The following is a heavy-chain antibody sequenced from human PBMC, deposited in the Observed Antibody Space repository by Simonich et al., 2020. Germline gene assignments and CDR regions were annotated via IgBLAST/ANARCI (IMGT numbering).Heavy chain of an antibody. CDR3: ARVRFEAFDI. CDR2: INPNSGGT. CDR1: GYTFNGYN. J-gene: IGHJ3*02. V-gene: IGHV1-2*02. Sequence: QVQLVQAGAEVKKPGASVKVSCKASGYTFNGYNMHWERQAPGQGLAWMRWINPNSGGTNYAQKFQGRVTMTRDTSISTASMELSRLRSDDTAVYYCARVRFEAFDIWGQGTMVTVSS.